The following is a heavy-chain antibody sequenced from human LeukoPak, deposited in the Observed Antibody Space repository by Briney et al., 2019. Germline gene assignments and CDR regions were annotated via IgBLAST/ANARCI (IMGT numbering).Heavy chain of an antibody. V-gene: IGHV5-51*01. J-gene: IGHJ5*02. Sequence: GESLKISCQGSGYSFTSYWIGWVRQMPGKGLEWMGIIYPGDSDTRYSPSFQGQVTISADKSISTAYLQWSSLKASDTAMYYCARLDIVVVPAATANWFDPWGQGTLVTVSS. CDR1: GYSFTSYW. CDR2: IYPGDSDT. D-gene: IGHD2-2*01. CDR3: ARLDIVVVPAATANWFDP.